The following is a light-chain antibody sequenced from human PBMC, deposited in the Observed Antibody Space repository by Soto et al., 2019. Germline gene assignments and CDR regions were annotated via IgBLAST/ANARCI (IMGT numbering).Light chain of an antibody. CDR2: AAS. V-gene: IGKV1-39*01. CDR3: QQSYSTPWT. CDR1: QSIRSY. Sequence: DIQMTQSPSSLSASVVDRVTITCRASQSIRSYLNWYQQKPGKAPKLLIFAASSLQSGTPSRFSGSGSGTDFTLTISTLQPEDFATYYCQQSYSTPWTFGQGTKVDIK. J-gene: IGKJ1*01.